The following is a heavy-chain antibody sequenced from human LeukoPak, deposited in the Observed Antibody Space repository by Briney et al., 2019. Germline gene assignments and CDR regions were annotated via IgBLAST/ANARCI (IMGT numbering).Heavy chain of an antibody. V-gene: IGHV3-23*01. CDR2: ISGGGGST. D-gene: IGHD6-19*01. J-gene: IGHJ6*01. Sequence: GGSLRLSCAASGFTFSSYAMSWVRQAPGKGLEWVSAISGGGGSTYYADSVKGRFTISRDNSKNTLYLQMNSLRAEDTAVYYCAKDVGASYRSGWCYNDDMVVRGQATTAAVS. CDR3: AKDVGASYRSGWCYNDDMVV. CDR1: GFTFSSYA.